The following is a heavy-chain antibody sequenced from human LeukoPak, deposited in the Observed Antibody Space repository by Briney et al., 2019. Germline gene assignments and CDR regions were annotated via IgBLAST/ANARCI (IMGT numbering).Heavy chain of an antibody. CDR2: INSDGSST. Sequence: GGSLRLSCAASGFTFGSYWMHWVRQAPGKGLVWVSRINSDGSSTSYADSVKGRFTISRDNAKNTLYLQMNSLRAEDTAVYYCARDLGEQLVQGYYFDYWGQGTLVTVSS. V-gene: IGHV3-74*01. CDR3: ARDLGEQLVQGYYFDY. D-gene: IGHD6-6*01. J-gene: IGHJ4*02. CDR1: GFTFGSYW.